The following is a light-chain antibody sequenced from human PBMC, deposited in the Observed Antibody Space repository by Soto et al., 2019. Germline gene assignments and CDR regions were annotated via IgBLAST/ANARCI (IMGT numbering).Light chain of an antibody. Sequence: IVMTQSPATLSVSPGEGVTLSCRASQSMTTKLAWYQQKPGQAPRLLIYHAVERATGIPARFSGSGSGTDFTLTISSLEPEDFAVYYCQQRSNWPPITFGQGTRLEIK. CDR3: QQRSNWPPIT. J-gene: IGKJ5*01. V-gene: IGKV3-11*01. CDR1: QSMTTK. CDR2: HAV.